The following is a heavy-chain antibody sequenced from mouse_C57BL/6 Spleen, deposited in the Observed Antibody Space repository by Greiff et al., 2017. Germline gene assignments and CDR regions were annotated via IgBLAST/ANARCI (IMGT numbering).Heavy chain of an antibody. CDR3: AREGGRYAMDY. V-gene: IGHV1-80*01. Sequence: QVQLQQSGAELVKPGASVKISCKASGYAFSSYWMNWVRQRPGKGLEWIGQIYPGDGDTNYNGKFKGKATLTADKSSSTAYMQLSSLTSEDSAVYFRAREGGRYAMDYWGQGTSVTVSS. CDR2: IYPGDGDT. CDR1: GYAFSSYW. J-gene: IGHJ4*01.